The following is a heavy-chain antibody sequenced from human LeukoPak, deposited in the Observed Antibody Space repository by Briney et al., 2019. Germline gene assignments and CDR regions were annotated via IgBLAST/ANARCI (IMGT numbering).Heavy chain of an antibody. CDR1: GFTLIDYY. V-gene: IGHV3-11*05. D-gene: IGHD2-21*02. Sequence: GGSPRLSCAASGFTLIDYYVSWIRQAPGKGLEWVAYISSSSSYTTYADSVKGQFTISRDNAKTSVHLQMNSLGAEDTAVYYCATGTAPSADYWGQGTLVTVSS. CDR3: ATGTAPSADY. CDR2: ISSSSSYT. J-gene: IGHJ4*02.